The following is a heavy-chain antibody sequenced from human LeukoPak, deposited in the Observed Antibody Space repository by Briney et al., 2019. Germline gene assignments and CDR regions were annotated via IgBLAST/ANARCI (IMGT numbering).Heavy chain of an antibody. J-gene: IGHJ4*02. D-gene: IGHD4-17*01. CDR3: ARLGDGDYADY. V-gene: IGHV4-4*07. Sequence: SETLSLTCTVSGGSIGNNYWSWIRQPAGKGLEWIGRIYSNGGANYNPSLESRITMSVDTSKNQFSLKLSSVTAADTAVYYCARLGDGDYADYWGQGTLVTVSS. CDR2: IYSNGGA. CDR1: GGSIGNNY.